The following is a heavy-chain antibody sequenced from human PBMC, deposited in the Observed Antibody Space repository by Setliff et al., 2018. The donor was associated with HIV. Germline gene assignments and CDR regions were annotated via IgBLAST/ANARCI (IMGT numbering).Heavy chain of an antibody. J-gene: IGHJ4*01. CDR1: GYTFTTYS. CDR3: SRGALLAVFDFDH. D-gene: IGHD3-10*01. Sequence: ASVKVSCKASGYTFTTYSIHWVRQAPGQSLEWMGWINVGKGDTKYSQELQGRITLNTYTTENTAYMELSSQRSDDTAVYFCSRGALLAVFDFDHWGHGTLVTVSS. CDR2: INVGKGDT. V-gene: IGHV1-3*01.